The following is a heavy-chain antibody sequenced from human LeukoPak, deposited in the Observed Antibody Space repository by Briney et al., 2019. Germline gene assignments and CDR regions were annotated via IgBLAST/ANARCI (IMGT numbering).Heavy chain of an antibody. CDR2: INPNGGAT. V-gene: IGHV1-2*02. CDR3: ASLGATTLSYYGMDV. Sequence: ASVKVSCKASGYTFTDFYFNWVRQAPGQGLEWMGWINPNGGATNYAQNLQGRVTMTRDPSISTLYMELSSLRSDDTAVYYCASLGATTLSYYGMDVWGQGTTVTVSS. CDR1: GYTFTDFY. D-gene: IGHD1-26*01. J-gene: IGHJ6*02.